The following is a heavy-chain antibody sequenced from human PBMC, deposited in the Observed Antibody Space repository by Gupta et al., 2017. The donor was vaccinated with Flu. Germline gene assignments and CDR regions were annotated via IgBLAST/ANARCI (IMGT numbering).Heavy chain of an antibody. D-gene: IGHD5-18*01. CDR3: ANDRRDTPMAVFDN. Sequence: QVQLVESGGGVVQPGRSLRLSCAASGFTFSYYAMHWVRQAPGKGLEWVAVISYDGNDKYYGDSGRGRFSISRDNSKNSVYLQLNSLRTEDTAIYYCANDRRDTPMAVFDNWGQGTLVTVSS. CDR1: GFTFSYYA. CDR2: ISYDGNDK. V-gene: IGHV3-30*18. J-gene: IGHJ4*02.